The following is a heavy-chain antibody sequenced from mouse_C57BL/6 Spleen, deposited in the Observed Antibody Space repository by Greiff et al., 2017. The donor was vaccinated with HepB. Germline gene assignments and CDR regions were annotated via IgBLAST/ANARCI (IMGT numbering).Heavy chain of an antibody. J-gene: IGHJ3*01. CDR1: GYTFTSYW. Sequence: VQLQQPGTELVKPGASVKLSCKASGYTFTSYWMHWVKQRPGQGLEWIGNINPSNGGTNYNEKFKSKATLTVDKSSSTAYMQLSSLTSEDSAVYYCARSPAYYSNWFAYWGQGTLVTVSA. CDR3: ARSPAYYSNWFAY. CDR2: INPSNGGT. D-gene: IGHD2-5*01. V-gene: IGHV1-53*01.